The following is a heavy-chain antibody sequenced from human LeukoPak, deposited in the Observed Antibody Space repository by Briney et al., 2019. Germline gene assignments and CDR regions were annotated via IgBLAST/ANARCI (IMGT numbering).Heavy chain of an antibody. D-gene: IGHD2/OR15-2a*01. Sequence: PSETLSLTRAVSGGSISSTNWWSWVRQPPGKGLEWIGEIYHTGSTKYNPSLKRRGNISIGKAKKQFLLNLTSVTAADTAVYYCARAFVGGPSAFNIWGQGTMVTISS. CDR2: IYHTGST. CDR3: ARAFVGGPSAFNI. CDR1: GGSISSTNW. J-gene: IGHJ3*02. V-gene: IGHV4-4*02.